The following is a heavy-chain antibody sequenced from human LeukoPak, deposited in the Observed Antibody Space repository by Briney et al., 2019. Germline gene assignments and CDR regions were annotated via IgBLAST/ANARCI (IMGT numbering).Heavy chain of an antibody. CDR2: FNSGGTT. CDR1: GFTVSTNH. V-gene: IGHV3-66*01. J-gene: IGHJ4*02. CDR3: ARDVSGVGYNSFDF. D-gene: IGHD5-24*01. Sequence: PGGSLRLSCAVSGFTVSTNHMNWVRQAPGKGLEWVSVFNSGGTTYYANSVKDRFTTSSDSSKNTVYLQMNSLRAEDTAVYYCARDVSGVGYNSFDFWGLGTLVTVSS.